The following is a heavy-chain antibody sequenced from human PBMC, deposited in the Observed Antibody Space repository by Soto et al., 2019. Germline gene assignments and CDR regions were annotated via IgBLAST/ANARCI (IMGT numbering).Heavy chain of an antibody. J-gene: IGHJ5*02. CDR2: IYYSGST. Sequence: SETLSLTCTVSGGSISSGDYYRSWIRQPPGKGLEWIGYIYYSGSTYYNPSLKSRVTISVDTSKNQFSLKLSSVTAADTAVYYCARAAPTWNWFDPWGQGTLVTVSS. V-gene: IGHV4-30-4*01. D-gene: IGHD2-15*01. CDR3: ARAAPTWNWFDP. CDR1: GGSISSGDYY.